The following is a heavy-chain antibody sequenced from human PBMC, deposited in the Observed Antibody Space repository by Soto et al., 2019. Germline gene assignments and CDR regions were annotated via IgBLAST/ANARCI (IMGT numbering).Heavy chain of an antibody. CDR1: GFIFSRYG. CDR2: ISYDGSNK. CDR3: AKASRIVVVTDPYDY. J-gene: IGHJ4*02. D-gene: IGHD2-21*02. V-gene: IGHV3-30*18. Sequence: PGGDLRVSCAASGFIFSRYGMHWGRQAPGKGLEWVAVISYDGSNKYYADSVKGRFTISRDNSKNTLYLQMNSLRAEDTAVYYCAKASRIVVVTDPYDYWGQGP.